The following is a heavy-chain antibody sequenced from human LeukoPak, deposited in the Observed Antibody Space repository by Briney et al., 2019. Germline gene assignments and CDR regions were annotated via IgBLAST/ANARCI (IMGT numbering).Heavy chain of an antibody. Sequence: GGSLRLSCAASGVTSSSYWMSWVRQPPGKGLEWVANIKQDGSEKYYVASVKGRFTISRDNAKNSLYLQMNSLRAEDTAVYYCARGCGLHLSPAPSYYDSRCRYFDAWGQGTLVTVSS. V-gene: IGHV3-7*01. CDR3: ARGCGLHLSPAPSYYDSRCRYFDA. CDR1: GVTSSSYW. J-gene: IGHJ4*02. CDR2: IKQDGSEK. D-gene: IGHD3-22*01.